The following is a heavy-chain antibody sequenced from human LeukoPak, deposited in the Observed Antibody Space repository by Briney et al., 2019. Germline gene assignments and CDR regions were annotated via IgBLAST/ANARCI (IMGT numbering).Heavy chain of an antibody. CDR1: GGSISSGDYY. J-gene: IGHJ4*02. Sequence: PSQTLSLTCTVSGGSISSGDYYWSWIRQPPGKGLEWIGYIYYTGSTYNNPSRKSRVTISVDTSKNQVSLKLSSVTAADTAVYYCARDNDYSNKGFDYWGQGTLVSVSS. V-gene: IGHV4-30-4*08. CDR3: ARDNDYSNKGFDY. D-gene: IGHD4-11*01. CDR2: IYYTGST.